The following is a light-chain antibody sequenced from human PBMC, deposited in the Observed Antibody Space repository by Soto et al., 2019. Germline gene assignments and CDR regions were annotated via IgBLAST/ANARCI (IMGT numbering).Light chain of an antibody. Sequence: EIVMTQSPATLSVSPGERATLSCRASQSVSSNFAWYQQRPAQAPRLLIYDVSTRATGVPTRFSGSGSGTEFTLTISSLQSEDFATYYCQQSYSTRTFGQGTKVEIK. V-gene: IGKV3D-15*01. CDR1: QSVSSN. CDR3: QQSYSTRT. CDR2: DVS. J-gene: IGKJ1*01.